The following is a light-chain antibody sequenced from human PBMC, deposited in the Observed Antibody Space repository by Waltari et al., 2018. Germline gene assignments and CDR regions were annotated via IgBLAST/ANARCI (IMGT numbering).Light chain of an antibody. J-gene: IGKJ1*01. CDR3: QQYNNWPPWT. CDR2: GAS. Sequence: EIVMTQSPATLSVSPGERATLSCSASQSVSSNVAWYQQKPGQAPRLLIYGASTRPTGIPARLSGSGSGTEFTLTISSMQSEDFAVYYCQQYNNWPPWTFGQGTKVEIK. V-gene: IGKV3-15*01. CDR1: QSVSSN.